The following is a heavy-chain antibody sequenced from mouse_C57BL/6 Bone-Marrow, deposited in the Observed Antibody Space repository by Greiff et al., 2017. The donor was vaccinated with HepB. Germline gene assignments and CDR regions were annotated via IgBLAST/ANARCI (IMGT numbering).Heavy chain of an antibody. V-gene: IGHV1-64*01. CDR3: ARLGDYDGVRAMDY. D-gene: IGHD2-4*01. CDR2: IHPNSGST. CDR1: GYTFTSYW. J-gene: IGHJ4*01. Sequence: QVQLKESGAELVKPGASVKLSCKASGYTFTSYWMHWVKQRPGQGLEWIGMIHPNSGSTNYNEKFKSKATLTVDKSSSTAYMQLSSLTSEDSAVYYCARLGDYDGVRAMDYWGQGTSVTVSS.